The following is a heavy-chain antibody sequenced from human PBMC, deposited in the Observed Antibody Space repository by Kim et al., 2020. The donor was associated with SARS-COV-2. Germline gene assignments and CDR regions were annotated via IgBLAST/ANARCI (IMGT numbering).Heavy chain of an antibody. J-gene: IGHJ5*02. CDR1: GNAFIGSW. CDR2: NNINSGDT. CDR3: ARGESGRIFDP. Sequence: ASVKVSCKASGNAFIGSWVHWVRQAPGQRLEWLGRNNINSGDTDSAQKFQGRVTMTGDTSINTAYMDLSSLRSDDTAIYYCARGESGRIFDPWGQGTLVSVSS. V-gene: IGHV1-2*06. D-gene: IGHD1-26*01.